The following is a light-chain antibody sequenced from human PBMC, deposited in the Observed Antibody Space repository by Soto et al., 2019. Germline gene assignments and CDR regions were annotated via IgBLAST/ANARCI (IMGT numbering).Light chain of an antibody. CDR2: DVT. Sequence: QSALPQPASVSGSPGQSITISCTGTSSDVGGYNYVSWYQHHPGKAPKLMIYDVTNRPSGVSNRFSASKSGNTASLTISGLQAEDEADYYCSSYTSSNTLVFGGGTKLTVL. V-gene: IGLV2-14*01. CDR3: SSYTSSNTLV. J-gene: IGLJ2*01. CDR1: SSDVGGYNY.